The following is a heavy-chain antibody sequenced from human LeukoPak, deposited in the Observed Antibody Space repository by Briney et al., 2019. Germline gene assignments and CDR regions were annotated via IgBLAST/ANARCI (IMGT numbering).Heavy chain of an antibody. CDR2: IYYSGST. CDR3: ARKDYTSGWYDY. Sequence: SETLSLTCTVSGGSNSAYYWSWIRQPPGKGLEWIGYIYYSGSTNYNPSLKSRVTISVDTSKNQFSLKLTSVTAADTAVYYCARKDYTSGWYDYWGQGTLVTVSS. V-gene: IGHV4-59*01. D-gene: IGHD6-19*01. J-gene: IGHJ4*02. CDR1: GGSNSAYY.